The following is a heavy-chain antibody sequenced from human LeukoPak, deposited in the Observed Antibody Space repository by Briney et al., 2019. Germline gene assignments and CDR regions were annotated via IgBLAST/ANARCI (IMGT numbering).Heavy chain of an antibody. CDR2: ISYDGSNK. D-gene: IGHD6-13*01. V-gene: IGHV3-30*18. J-gene: IGHJ4*02. CDR1: GFTSSSYG. Sequence: GGSLRLSCAASGFTSSSYGMHWVRQAPGKGLEWVAVISYDGSNKYYADSVKGRFTISRDNSKNTLYLQMNSLRAEDTAVYYCAKAQQPYYFDYWGQGTLVTVSS. CDR3: AKAQQPYYFDY.